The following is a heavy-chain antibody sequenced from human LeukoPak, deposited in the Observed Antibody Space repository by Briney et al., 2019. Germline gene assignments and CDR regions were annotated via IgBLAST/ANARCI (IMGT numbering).Heavy chain of an antibody. CDR1: GGSVSSGSYY. CDR2: IYYSGST. CDR3: ARDETYYYGSGSYYYYYYGMDV. Sequence: SETLSLTCTVSGGSVSSGSYYWSWIRQPPGKGLEWIGYIYYSGSTNYNPSLKSRVTISVDTSKNQFSLKLSSVTAADTAVYYCARDETYYYGSGSYYYYYYGMDVWGQGTTVTVS. D-gene: IGHD3-10*01. J-gene: IGHJ6*02. V-gene: IGHV4-61*01.